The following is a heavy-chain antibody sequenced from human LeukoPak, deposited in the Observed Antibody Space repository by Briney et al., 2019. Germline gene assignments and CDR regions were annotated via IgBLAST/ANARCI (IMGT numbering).Heavy chain of an antibody. D-gene: IGHD3-22*01. V-gene: IGHV3-53*04. J-gene: IGHJ5*02. Sequence: GGSLRLSCAASGFTVSSNYMSWVRQAPGKGLEWVSVIYSGVSTYYADSVKGRFTISRHNSKNTLYLQMNSLRAEDTAVYYCARGNTYYYDSSGYYEIGGNWFDPWGQGTLVTVSS. CDR2: IYSGVST. CDR1: GFTVSSNY. CDR3: ARGNTYYYDSSGYYEIGGNWFDP.